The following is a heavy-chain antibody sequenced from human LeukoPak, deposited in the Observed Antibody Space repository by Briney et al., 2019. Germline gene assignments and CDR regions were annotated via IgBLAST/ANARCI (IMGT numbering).Heavy chain of an antibody. CDR1: GGSFSANY. Sequence: ETLSLTCAVYGGSFSANYWSWVRQAPGKGLEWVSAISGSGGSTYYADSVKGRFTISRDNSKNTLYLQMNSLRAEDTAVYYCANIAAAGTFDYWGQGTLVTVSS. J-gene: IGHJ4*02. V-gene: IGHV3-23*01. D-gene: IGHD6-13*01. CDR3: ANIAAAGTFDY. CDR2: ISGSGGST.